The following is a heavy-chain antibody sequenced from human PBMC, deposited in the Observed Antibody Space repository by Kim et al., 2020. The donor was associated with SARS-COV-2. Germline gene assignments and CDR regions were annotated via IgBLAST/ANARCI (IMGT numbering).Heavy chain of an antibody. CDR1: CGSFSGYY. V-gene: IGHV4-34*01. Sequence: SETLSLTCAVYCGSFSGYYWSWIRQPPGKGLEWIGEINHSGSTNYNPSLKSRVTISVDTSKNQFSLKLSSVTAADTAVYYCARGHRGQGITMVRGVIVFDYWGQGTLVTVSS. CDR3: ARGHRGQGITMVRGVIVFDY. D-gene: IGHD3-10*01. CDR2: INHSGST. J-gene: IGHJ4*02.